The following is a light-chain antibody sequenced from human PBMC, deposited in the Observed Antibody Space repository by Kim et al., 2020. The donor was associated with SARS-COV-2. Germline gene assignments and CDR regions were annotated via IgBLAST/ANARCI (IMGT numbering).Light chain of an antibody. CDR1: QDISKY. V-gene: IGKV1-33*01. CDR2: DAS. CDR3: QQYDNIPIT. J-gene: IGKJ5*01. Sequence: DIQVTQSPSSLSASVGDSVTITCQASQDISKYLNWYQQKVGAAPQLLIYDASTLQTGVPSRFSGSGSGTDFTFTISNLQPGDVATYYCQQYDNIPITFGQGTRLEIK.